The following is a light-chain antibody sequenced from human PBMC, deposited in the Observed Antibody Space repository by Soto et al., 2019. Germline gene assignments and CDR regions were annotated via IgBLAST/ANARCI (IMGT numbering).Light chain of an antibody. J-gene: IGLJ1*01. V-gene: IGLV2-14*01. CDR2: EVT. CDR1: SSDVGGYDS. Sequence: SVLTQPASVSGSPGQSITISCTGTSSDVGGYDSVSWYQQHPGTAPRLIIFEVTNRPSGVSNRFSGSKSGNTASLTISGLQAEDEADYYCTSYTSSSTQVFGTGTKVTVL. CDR3: TSYTSSSTQV.